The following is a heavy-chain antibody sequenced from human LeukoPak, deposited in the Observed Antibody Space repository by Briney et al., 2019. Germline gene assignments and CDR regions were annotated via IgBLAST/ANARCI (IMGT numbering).Heavy chain of an antibody. CDR1: GFTFSSYA. CDR2: ISYDGSNK. V-gene: IGHV3-30-3*01. CDR3: ARAGGYSSSWDNWFDP. Sequence: GGSLRLSCAASGFTFSSYAMHWVRQAPGKGLEWVAVISYDGSNKYYADSVKGRFTISRDNSKNTLYLQMNSLRAEDTAVYYCARAGGYSSSWDNWFDPWGQGTLVTVSS. D-gene: IGHD6-13*01. J-gene: IGHJ5*02.